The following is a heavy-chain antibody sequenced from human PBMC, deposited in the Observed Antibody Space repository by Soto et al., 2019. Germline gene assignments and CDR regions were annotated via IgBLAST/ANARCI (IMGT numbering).Heavy chain of an antibody. CDR2: IWYDGSNT. J-gene: IGHJ4*02. CDR3: VRDLLGSGGHFDY. D-gene: IGHD7-27*01. Sequence: SLRLSCAASAFSFSTSCMHWVRQAPGKGLEWVAHIWYDGSNTYYADSVKGRFTISRDNSRNTVYLQMNSLRAEDTAVYHCVRDLLGSGGHFDYWGQGTPVTVSS. V-gene: IGHV3-33*08. CDR1: AFSFSTSC.